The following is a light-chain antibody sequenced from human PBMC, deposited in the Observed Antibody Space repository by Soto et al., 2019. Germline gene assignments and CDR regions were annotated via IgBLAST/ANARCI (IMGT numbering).Light chain of an antibody. CDR1: SNDVGGYNV. CDR3: CSYAGSSTVV. J-gene: IGLJ3*02. V-gene: IGLV2-23*02. Sequence: QSALTQPASVSGSPGQSISISCTGTSNDVGGYNVVTWYQLHPGKAPKVIIYEVSERPSGVSNRFSGSKSGNTASLTISGLQAEDEADYYCCSYAGSSTVVFGGGTKVTVL. CDR2: EVS.